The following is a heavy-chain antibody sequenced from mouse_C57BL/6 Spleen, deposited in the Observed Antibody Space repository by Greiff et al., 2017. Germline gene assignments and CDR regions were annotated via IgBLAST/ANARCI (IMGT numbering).Heavy chain of an antibody. CDR3: AISGITTVVATHHFDY. V-gene: IGHV1-39*01. D-gene: IGHD1-1*01. CDR2: INPNYGTT. J-gene: IGHJ2*01. CDR1: GYSFTDYN. Sequence: VQLKESGPELVKPGASVKISCKASGYSFTDYNMHWVKQSNGKSLEWIGVINPNYGTTSYNQKFKGKATLTVDQSSSTAYMQLNSLTSKDSADDYCAISGITTVVATHHFDYWGQGTTLTVSS.